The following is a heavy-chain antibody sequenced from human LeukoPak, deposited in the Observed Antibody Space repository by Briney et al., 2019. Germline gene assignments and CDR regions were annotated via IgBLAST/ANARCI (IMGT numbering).Heavy chain of an antibody. CDR1: GGTFSSYA. V-gene: IGHV1-69*19. CDR2: IIPIFGTA. J-gene: IGHJ4*02. Sequence: ASVKVSCKASGGTFSSYAISWARQAPGQGLEWMGGIIPIFGTANYAQKFQGRVTITADESTSTAYMELSSLRSEDTAVYYCARAAGFGELYDYWGQGTLVTVSS. CDR3: ARAAGFGELYDY. D-gene: IGHD3-10*01.